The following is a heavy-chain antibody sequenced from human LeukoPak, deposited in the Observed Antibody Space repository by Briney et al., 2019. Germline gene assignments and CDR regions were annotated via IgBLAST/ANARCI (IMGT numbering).Heavy chain of an antibody. D-gene: IGHD4-17*01. V-gene: IGHV3-48*03. CDR1: GFTFSSYE. Sequence: PGGSLRLSCAVSGFTFSSYEMNWVRQAPGKGLGWVSYISSGGSSMVYADSVKGRFTISRDNAKNSLYLQMNSLRAEDTAVYYCARDMTTVTTSSVSGYYFYGMDVWGQGTTVTVAS. J-gene: IGHJ6*02. CDR2: ISSGGSSM. CDR3: ARDMTTVTTSSVSGYYFYGMDV.